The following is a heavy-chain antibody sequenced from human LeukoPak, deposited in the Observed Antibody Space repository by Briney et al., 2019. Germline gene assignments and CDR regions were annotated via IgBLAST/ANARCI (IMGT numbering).Heavy chain of an antibody. D-gene: IGHD6-13*01. Sequence: PSEILSLTCTVSGGSITNSHYYWAWIRQPPGKGLEWIGSIFYTGSTHTNPSLKSRVSMSIDTSKNQFSLRLSSVTATDTAVYYCARPRLGSINWYIALDIWGQGTMVTVSS. CDR1: GGSITNSHYY. V-gene: IGHV4-39*01. CDR3: ARPRLGSINWYIALDI. J-gene: IGHJ3*02. CDR2: IFYTGST.